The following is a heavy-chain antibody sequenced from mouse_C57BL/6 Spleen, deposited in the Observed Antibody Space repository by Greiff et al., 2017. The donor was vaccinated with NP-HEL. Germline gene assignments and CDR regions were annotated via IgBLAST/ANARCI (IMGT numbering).Heavy chain of an antibody. V-gene: IGHV1-64*01. CDR1: GYTFTSYW. D-gene: IGHD1-1*01. Sequence: QVQLQQPGAELVKPGASVKLSCKASGYTFTSYWMHWVKQRPGQGLEWIGMIHPNSGSTNYNEKFKSKATLTVDKSSSTAYMQLSSLTSEDSAVYYCARDYYGSSEDYWGQGTTLTVSS. CDR2: IHPNSGST. CDR3: ARDYYGSSEDY. J-gene: IGHJ2*01.